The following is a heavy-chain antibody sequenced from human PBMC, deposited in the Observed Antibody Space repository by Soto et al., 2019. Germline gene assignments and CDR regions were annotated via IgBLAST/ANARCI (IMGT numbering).Heavy chain of an antibody. D-gene: IGHD1-7*01. J-gene: IGHJ4*02. V-gene: IGHV2-26*01. CDR3: ARMRWKYVKYYFDY. CDR2: IFSNDEK. Sequence: SGPTLVNPTETLTLTCTVSGFSLSNARRGVSWIRQPPGKALEWLAHIFSNDEKSYSTSLKSRLTISKDTSKSQVVLTMTNMDPVDTATYYCARMRWKYVKYYFDYWGQGTLVTVST. CDR1: GFSLSNARRG.